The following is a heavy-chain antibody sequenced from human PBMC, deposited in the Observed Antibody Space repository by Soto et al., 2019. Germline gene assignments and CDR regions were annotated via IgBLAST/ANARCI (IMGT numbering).Heavy chain of an antibody. J-gene: IGHJ6*02. CDR3: AREERGLELPSIVYGMDV. Sequence: VASVKVSCKASGGTFSSYAISWVRQAPGQGLEWMGGIIPIFGTANYAQKFQGRVTITADKSTSTAYMELSSLRSEDTAVYYCAREERGLELPSIVYGMDVWGQGTTVNVSS. V-gene: IGHV1-69*06. CDR2: IIPIFGTA. CDR1: GGTFSSYA. D-gene: IGHD1-7*01.